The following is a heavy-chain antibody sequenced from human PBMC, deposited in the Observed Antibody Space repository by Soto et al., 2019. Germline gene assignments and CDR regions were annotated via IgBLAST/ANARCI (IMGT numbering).Heavy chain of an antibody. V-gene: IGHV3-53*04. Sequence: EVQLVESGGGLVQPGGSLRLSCAASGIPVSSNYMTWVSQAPGKGLEWVSVLHSGGDTYYANSVKGRFTISRHDSTNTLFLQMNSLTPEDTAVYYCARHGPYYYASRMDVWGQGTTVTVSS. CDR2: LHSGGDT. D-gene: IGHD3-10*01. CDR1: GIPVSSNY. J-gene: IGHJ6*02. CDR3: ARHGPYYYASRMDV.